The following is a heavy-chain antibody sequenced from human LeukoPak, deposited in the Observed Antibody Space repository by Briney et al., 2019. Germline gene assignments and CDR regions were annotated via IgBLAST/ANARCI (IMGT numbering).Heavy chain of an antibody. J-gene: IGHJ4*02. CDR3: AKDTDGVFDY. V-gene: IGHV3-23*01. CDR2: ISGSGGST. D-gene: IGHD3-16*01. Sequence: GGSLRLSCVASGFTFNIYGMSWVRQAPGKGLEWVSTISGSGGSTYYADSVKGRFTISRDNSKNTLYLQMNSLRAEDTAVYYCAKDTDGVFDYWGQGTLVTVSS. CDR1: GFTFNIYG.